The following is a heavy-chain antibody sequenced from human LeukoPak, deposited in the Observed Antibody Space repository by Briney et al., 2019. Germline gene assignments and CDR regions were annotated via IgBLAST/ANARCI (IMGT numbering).Heavy chain of an antibody. V-gene: IGHV4-4*07. CDR3: AKRYYSDSSGYLGSLNY. CDR1: GASISTYY. Sequence: PSETLSLTCTVSGASISTYYWTWIRQPAGKGLEWIGRVSTSGITKYNPSLKSRVIMSVDTSKNQFSLNLTSVTAADTAVYYCAKRYYSDSSGYLGSLNYWGQGTLVTVSS. CDR2: VSTSGIT. J-gene: IGHJ4*02. D-gene: IGHD3-22*01.